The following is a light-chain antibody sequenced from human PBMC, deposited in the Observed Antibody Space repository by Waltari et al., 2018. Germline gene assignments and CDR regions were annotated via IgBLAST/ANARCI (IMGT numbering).Light chain of an antibody. Sequence: QSVLTQPPSVSAAPGQKVTISCSGSRPKIGNNYVSWYQHLPGTAPKLLIYDNNKRPSGIPDRFSGSKSGTSATLGITGLQTGDEADYYCGTWDSSLSAVVFGGGTKLTVL. CDR1: RPKIGNNY. CDR3: GTWDSSLSAVV. V-gene: IGLV1-51*01. J-gene: IGLJ2*01. CDR2: DNN.